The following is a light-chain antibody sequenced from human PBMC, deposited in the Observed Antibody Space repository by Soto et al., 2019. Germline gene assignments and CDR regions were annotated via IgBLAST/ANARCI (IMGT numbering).Light chain of an antibody. Sequence: SALTQPASVSGSPGQSITISCTGTSSDFGSHNLVSWYQQHPGKAPKLMIYEASKRPSGFSDRFSGSKSGNTASLTISGLQAEDEADYYCCSYAGSSTSPYVFGTGTKVTVL. CDR1: SSDFGSHNL. V-gene: IGLV2-23*01. CDR2: EAS. CDR3: CSYAGSSTSPYV. J-gene: IGLJ1*01.